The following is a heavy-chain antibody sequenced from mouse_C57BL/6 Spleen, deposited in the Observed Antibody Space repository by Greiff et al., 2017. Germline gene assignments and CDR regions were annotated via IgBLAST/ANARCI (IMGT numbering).Heavy chain of an antibody. D-gene: IGHD1-3*01. V-gene: IGHV1-55*01. CDR3: VWGDLKNAMDY. CDR2: IYPGSGST. CDR1: GYTFTSYW. Sequence: VQLQQSGAELVKPGASVKMSCKASGYTFTSYWITWVKQRPGQGLEWIGDIYPGSGSTNYNEKFKSKATLTVDTSSSTAYMQLSSLTSEDSAVYYCVWGDLKNAMDYWGQGTSVTVSS. J-gene: IGHJ4*01.